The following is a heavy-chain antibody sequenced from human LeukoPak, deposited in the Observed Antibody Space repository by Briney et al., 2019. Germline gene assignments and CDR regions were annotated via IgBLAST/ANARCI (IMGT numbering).Heavy chain of an antibody. CDR2: IYHSGSN. Sequence: SETLSLTFTVSGGSISSSSYYWGWIRQPPGKGLEWIGSIYHSGSNCYNPYLKSRVTISVYTSKNQFSLKLSSVTAADTAVYYCARDGPSRGPGGPFDYWGQGTLVTVSS. V-gene: IGHV4-39*07. J-gene: IGHJ4*02. D-gene: IGHD6-25*01. CDR3: ARDGPSRGPGGPFDY. CDR1: GGSISSSSYY.